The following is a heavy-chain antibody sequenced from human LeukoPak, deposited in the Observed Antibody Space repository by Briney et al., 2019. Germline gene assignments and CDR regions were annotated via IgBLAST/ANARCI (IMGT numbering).Heavy chain of an antibody. CDR2: ISAYNGNT. CDR3: ARDWGYYYDSSRMGY. J-gene: IGHJ4*02. Sequence: ASVKVSCKASGYTFTSYGISWVRQAPGQGLEWMGWISAYNGNTNYAQKLQGRVTMTTDTSTSTAYMELRSLRSDDTAVYYCARDWGYYYDSSRMGYWGQGTLVTVSS. V-gene: IGHV1-18*01. D-gene: IGHD3-22*01. CDR1: GYTFTSYG.